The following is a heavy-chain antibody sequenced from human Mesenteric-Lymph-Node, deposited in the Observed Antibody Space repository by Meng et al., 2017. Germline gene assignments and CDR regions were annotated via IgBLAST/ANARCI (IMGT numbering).Heavy chain of an antibody. CDR1: GGSISSGGYY. J-gene: IGHJ4*02. CDR3: ARGPTTYFDY. V-gene: IGHV4-30-4*01. D-gene: IGHD4-17*01. CDR2: IYYSGST. Sequence: QGQWQGAGPGQVKPSQTLSLTCTVAGGSISSGGYYWSWIRQHPGKGLEWIGYIYYSGSTYYNPSLKSRVTISVDTSKNQFSLKLSSVTAADTAVYYCARGPTTYFDYWGQGTLVTVSS.